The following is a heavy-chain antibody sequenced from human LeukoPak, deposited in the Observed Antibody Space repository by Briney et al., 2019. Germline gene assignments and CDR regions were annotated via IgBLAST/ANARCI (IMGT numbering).Heavy chain of an antibody. CDR1: GYTFTGYY. J-gene: IGHJ4*02. CDR3: ARLLRNIAAAVYYFDY. Sequence: ASVKVSCKASGYTFTGYYMHWVRQAPGQGLEWMGWINPNSGGTNYAQKFQGRVTMTRDTSISTAYLQWSSLKASDTAMYYCARLLRNIAAAVYYFDYWGQGTLVTVSS. V-gene: IGHV1-2*02. D-gene: IGHD6-13*01. CDR2: INPNSGGT.